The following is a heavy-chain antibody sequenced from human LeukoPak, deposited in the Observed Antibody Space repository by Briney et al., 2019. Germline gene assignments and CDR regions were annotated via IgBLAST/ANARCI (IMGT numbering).Heavy chain of an antibody. V-gene: IGHV4-59*01. CDR3: ARVSYYYDSSGYGAFDI. D-gene: IGHD3-22*01. J-gene: IGHJ3*02. CDR2: IYYSGST. CDR1: GGSISSYY. Sequence: SETLSLTCTVSGGSISSYYWSWIRQPPGKGLEWIGYIYYSGSTNYNPSLKSRVTISVDTSKNQFSLKLSSVTAADTAVYYCARVSYYYDSSGYGAFDIWGQGTMVTVSS.